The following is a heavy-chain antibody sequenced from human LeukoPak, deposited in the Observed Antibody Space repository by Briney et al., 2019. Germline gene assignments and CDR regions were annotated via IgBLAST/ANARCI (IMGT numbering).Heavy chain of an antibody. CDR1: RFTFSDYY. CDR3: LPLLSRPYVEDGFDI. CDR2: ISRSSSYT. Sequence: PGGPLRLSCTPSRFTFSDYYMSWIRQAPRKGREWVSYISRSSSYTKYAASVKGQFTISRDNARNSLYLKMNSLRAEDTAVYYCLPLLSRPYVEDGFDIWGQGTMVTVSS. D-gene: IGHD2/OR15-2a*01. V-gene: IGHV3-11*06. J-gene: IGHJ3*02.